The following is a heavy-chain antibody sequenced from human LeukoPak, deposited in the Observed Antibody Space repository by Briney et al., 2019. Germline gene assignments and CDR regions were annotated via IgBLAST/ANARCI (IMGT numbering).Heavy chain of an antibody. CDR1: GASFSGYY. Sequence: SETLSLTCAVYGASFSGYYWSWIRQPPGKGLEWIGEIKHSGSTNCNPSLKSRVTISVDTSKNQFSLKLSSVTAADTAVYYCARVAPRYYDFWSGYRRDYYYYYMDVWGKGTTVTVSS. J-gene: IGHJ6*03. D-gene: IGHD3-3*01. V-gene: IGHV4-34*01. CDR3: ARVAPRYYDFWSGYRRDYYYYYMDV. CDR2: IKHSGST.